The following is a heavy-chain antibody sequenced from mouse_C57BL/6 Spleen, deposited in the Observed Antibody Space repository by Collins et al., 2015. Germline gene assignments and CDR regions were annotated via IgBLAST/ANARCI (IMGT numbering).Heavy chain of an antibody. CDR3: VRSGFIWSWFAY. D-gene: IGHD1-1*01. CDR1: GYTFSSYW. CDR2: IYPGDDDT. V-gene: IGHV1-80*01. Sequence: QVQLQQSGAELVKPGASVKISCKASGYTFSSYWINWVKQRPGKGLEWIGQIYPGDDDTNYNGKFKGKAILTADKSSTTAYMQLSSLTSEDSAVYFCVRSGFIWSWFAYWGQGTLVTVSA. J-gene: IGHJ3*01.